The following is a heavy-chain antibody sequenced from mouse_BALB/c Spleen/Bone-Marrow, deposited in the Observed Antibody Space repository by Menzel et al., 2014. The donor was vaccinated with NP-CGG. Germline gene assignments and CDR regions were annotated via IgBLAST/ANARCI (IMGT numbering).Heavy chain of an antibody. CDR1: GFNIKDYY. Sequence: VQLKESGAELVRSGASVKLSCTASGFNIKDYYMHWVKQRPEQGLEWIGWIDPGNGDTEYAPKFQGKATMTADTSSNTAYLQLSSLTSEDTAVYYCNAEHGNYHYFDYWGQGTTLTASS. CDR3: NAEHGNYHYFDY. J-gene: IGHJ2*01. V-gene: IGHV14-4*02. CDR2: IDPGNGDT. D-gene: IGHD6-1*01.